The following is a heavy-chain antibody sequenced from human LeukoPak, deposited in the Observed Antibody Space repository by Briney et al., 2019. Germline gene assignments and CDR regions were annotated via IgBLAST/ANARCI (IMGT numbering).Heavy chain of an antibody. V-gene: IGHV4-61*09. CDR1: GGSISRGSYS. J-gene: IGHJ4*02. CDR2: IYTSGST. D-gene: IGHD3-16*01. CDR3: ARDRIRFQGGFDY. Sequence: SETLSLTCTVSGGSISRGSYSWNWIRQPAGKGLEWIGHIYTSGSTNYNPSLKSRVAISVDTSKNLFSLKLSSVTAADTAVYYCARDRIRFQGGFDYWGQGTLVTVSS.